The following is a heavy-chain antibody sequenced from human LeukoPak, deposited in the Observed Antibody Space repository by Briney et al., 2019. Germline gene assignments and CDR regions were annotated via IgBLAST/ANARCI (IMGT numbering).Heavy chain of an antibody. D-gene: IGHD2-2*01. Sequence: SVKVSCKASGGTFSSYAISWVRQAPGQGLEWMGRIIPIFGTANYAQKFQGRVTITADESTSTAYMELSSLRSEDTAVYYCARDGHPYCSSTSCYLYNWFDPWSQGTLVTVSS. CDR1: GGTFSSYA. J-gene: IGHJ5*02. CDR3: ARDGHPYCSSTSCYLYNWFDP. V-gene: IGHV1-69*15. CDR2: IIPIFGTA.